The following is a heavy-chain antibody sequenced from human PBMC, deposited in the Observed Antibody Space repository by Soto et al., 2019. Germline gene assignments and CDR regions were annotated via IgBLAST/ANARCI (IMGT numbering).Heavy chain of an antibody. Sequence: SVKVSCKASGGTFSSYAISWVRQAPGQGLEWMGGIIPIFGSTSYAQKFQGRVTITADESTSTAYMELSSLRSEDTAEYYCARGLYSSSDSDYWGQGTLVTVSS. CDR1: GGTFSSYA. CDR2: IIPIFGST. D-gene: IGHD6-13*01. CDR3: ARGLYSSSDSDY. V-gene: IGHV1-69*13. J-gene: IGHJ4*02.